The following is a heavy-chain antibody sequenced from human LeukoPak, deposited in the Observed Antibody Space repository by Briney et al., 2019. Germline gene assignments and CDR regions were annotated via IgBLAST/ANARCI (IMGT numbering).Heavy chain of an antibody. V-gene: IGHV3-23*01. D-gene: IGHD3-16*01. J-gene: IGHJ6*02. CDR3: AAAYFGMDQYYYGMDV. CDR1: GFTFSSYA. Sequence: GGSLRLSCAASGFTFSSYAMSWVRRAPGKRLEWVSSISVIGGSTYYADSVRGRFTISRDNSKNTLYLQMNSLRAEDTGVYHCAAAYFGMDQYYYGMDVWGQGTTVTVSS. CDR2: ISVIGGST.